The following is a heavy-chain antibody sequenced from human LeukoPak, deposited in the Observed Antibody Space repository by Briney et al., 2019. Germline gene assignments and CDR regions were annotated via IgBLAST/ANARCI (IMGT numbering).Heavy chain of an antibody. CDR1: GFTFNNFA. V-gene: IGHV3-23*01. CDR2: IKGGGASP. D-gene: IGHD4-23*01. J-gene: IGHJ4*02. CDR3: AKDLRVDYGGKRTYYFDY. Sequence: PGGSLRLSCAASGFTFNNFAMNWVRQAPGKGLEWVSSIKGGGASPFYADSVKGRFTISRDNSKNTLFLQMNSLRAEDTALYYCAKDLRVDYGGKRTYYFDYWGQGTLVTVSS.